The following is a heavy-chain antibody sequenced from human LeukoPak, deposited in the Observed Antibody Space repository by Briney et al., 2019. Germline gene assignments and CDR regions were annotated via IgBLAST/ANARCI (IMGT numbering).Heavy chain of an antibody. Sequence: SETLSLTCTVSGGSISSYYWSWIRQPPGQGLEWIGYISYSGSTNCNPSLKSRVTISVDTSKSQFSLRLSSVTAADTAVYYCARHRIAVADAMDCWGQGTLVTVSS. V-gene: IGHV4-59*08. CDR1: GGSISSYY. J-gene: IGHJ4*02. D-gene: IGHD6-19*01. CDR2: ISYSGST. CDR3: ARHRIAVADAMDC.